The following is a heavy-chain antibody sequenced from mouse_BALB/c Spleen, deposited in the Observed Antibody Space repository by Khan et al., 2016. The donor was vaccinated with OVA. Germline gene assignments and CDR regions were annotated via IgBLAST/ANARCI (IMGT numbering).Heavy chain of an antibody. D-gene: IGHD3-3*01. CDR3: ARGWDWYFDV. Sequence: EVKLEESGGGLVQPGGSMKLSCVASGFTFSNYWMNWVRQSPEKGFEWVAEIRLKSNIYATHYAESVRGRFTISRDDSRSSVYLQMNNLEAEDTDIYYCARGWDWYFDVWGAGTTVTVSS. V-gene: IGHV6-6*02. CDR2: IRLKSNIYAT. J-gene: IGHJ1*01. CDR1: GFTFSNYW.